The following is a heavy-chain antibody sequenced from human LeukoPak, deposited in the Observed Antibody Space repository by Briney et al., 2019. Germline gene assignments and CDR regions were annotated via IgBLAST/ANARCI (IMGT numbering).Heavy chain of an antibody. CDR2: ISYDGSNK. Sequence: PGGSLRLSCAASGFTISSNAMHWVRQAPGKGLEWVSVISYDGSNKYYADSVKGRFTISRDNSKNTLYLQMNSLRAEDTAVYYCARRALGDYYGYYFDYWGQGTLVTVSS. V-gene: IGHV3-30-3*01. D-gene: IGHD3-3*01. J-gene: IGHJ4*02. CDR3: ARRALGDYYGYYFDY. CDR1: GFTISSNA.